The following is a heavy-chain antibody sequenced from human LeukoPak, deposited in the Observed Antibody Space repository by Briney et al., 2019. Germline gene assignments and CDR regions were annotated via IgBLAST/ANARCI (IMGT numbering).Heavy chain of an antibody. CDR3: ARDSIRQQLYYFDY. Sequence: GGSLRLSCAASGFTFSSYDMHWVRQAPGKGLEWVAFIQYDGSTKYYADSLKGRFTISRDNSKNTLYLQMNSLRTEDTAVYYCARDSIRQQLYYFDYWGQGTLVTVSS. CDR1: GFTFSSYD. V-gene: IGHV3-30*02. D-gene: IGHD6-13*01. CDR2: IQYDGSTK. J-gene: IGHJ4*02.